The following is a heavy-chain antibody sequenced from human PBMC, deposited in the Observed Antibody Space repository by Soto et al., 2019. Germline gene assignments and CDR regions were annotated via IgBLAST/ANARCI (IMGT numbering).Heavy chain of an antibody. V-gene: IGHV3-7*01. Sequence: GGSLRLSCAASGFTFISHWMSWVRQAPGKGLEWVANIKQDGSETLYVDSVRGRFTISRDNSKNTLYLQMNSLRAEDTAVYYCAKGRHYDFWSGYSGSLYGMDVWGQGTTVTVSS. CDR1: GFTFISHW. CDR3: AKGRHYDFWSGYSGSLYGMDV. CDR2: IKQDGSET. D-gene: IGHD3-3*01. J-gene: IGHJ6*02.